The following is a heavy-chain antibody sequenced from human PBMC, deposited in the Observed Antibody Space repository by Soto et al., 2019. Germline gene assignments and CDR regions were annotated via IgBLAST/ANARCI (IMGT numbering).Heavy chain of an antibody. Sequence: QLQLQYSGPGLVKPSETLSLACTVSGGSIRSNSYYWDWIRQPTGKGLEWIGSMYYSVGTYHNPSLPRRVTIPGDTSKNQFALHLLSVTAEDTAVYYCASHAAYDVVWWKSDGRDSWGQGTLVTVAS. CDR1: GGSIRSNSYY. V-gene: IGHV4-39*01. CDR3: ASHAAYDVVWWKSDGRDS. D-gene: IGHD3-16*01. CDR2: MYYSVGT. J-gene: IGHJ4*02.